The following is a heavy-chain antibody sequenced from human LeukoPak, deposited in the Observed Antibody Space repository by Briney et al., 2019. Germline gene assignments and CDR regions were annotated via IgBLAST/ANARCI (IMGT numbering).Heavy chain of an antibody. Sequence: ASVKVSCKASGYTFTSSDINWVRQATGRGPEWVGWMNPNSGNTGYAQKFQGRVTMTRNTSISTAYMELSSLRSEDTAVYYCAAFKVGYSSGWWADAFDIWGQGIMVTVSS. D-gene: IGHD6-19*01. CDR1: GYTFTSSD. CDR2: MNPNSGNT. CDR3: AAFKVGYSSGWWADAFDI. V-gene: IGHV1-8*01. J-gene: IGHJ3*02.